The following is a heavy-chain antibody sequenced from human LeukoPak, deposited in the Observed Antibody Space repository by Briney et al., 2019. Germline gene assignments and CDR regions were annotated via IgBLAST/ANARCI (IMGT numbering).Heavy chain of an antibody. J-gene: IGHJ3*02. D-gene: IGHD1-14*01. CDR1: GYSFTSYW. V-gene: IGHV5-51*01. CDR3: ASSRGITVGDDAFDI. Sequence: GESLKISCKGSGYSFTSYWIGWVRQMPGKGLEWMGIIYPGDSDTRYSPSFQGQVTISADKSISTAYLQWSSLKASDTAMYYCASSRGITVGDDAFDIWGQGTMVTVSS. CDR2: IYPGDSDT.